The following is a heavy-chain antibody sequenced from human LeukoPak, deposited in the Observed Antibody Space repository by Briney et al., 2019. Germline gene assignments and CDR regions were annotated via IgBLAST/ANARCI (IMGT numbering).Heavy chain of an antibody. D-gene: IGHD6-13*01. V-gene: IGHV3-48*01. Sequence: GGSLRLSCAASGFTFSSYSMNWVRQAPGKGLEWVSYISSSSSTIYYADSVKGRFTISRDNAKNSLYLQMNSLRAEDTAVYYCAARDSSSWYRRDYWGQGTLVTVSS. CDR1: GFTFSSYS. CDR2: ISSSSSTI. J-gene: IGHJ4*02. CDR3: AARDSSSWYRRDY.